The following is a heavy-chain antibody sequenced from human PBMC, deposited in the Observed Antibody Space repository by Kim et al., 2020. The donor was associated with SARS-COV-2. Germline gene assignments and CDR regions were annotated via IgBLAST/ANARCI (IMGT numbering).Heavy chain of an antibody. D-gene: IGHD2-2*01. CDR3: ERGRERCSSISCHPGWF. CDR1: GVTFSSYR. CDR2: ISSSSAYK. Sequence: GGSLRLSCAASGVTFSSYRMNWVRQAPGKGLEWVALISSSSAYKYYGDSMKGRFTISRDNAQNSVYLQMNSLRADGTAVYYCERGRERCSSISCHPGWF. J-gene: IGHJ5*01. V-gene: IGHV3-21*01.